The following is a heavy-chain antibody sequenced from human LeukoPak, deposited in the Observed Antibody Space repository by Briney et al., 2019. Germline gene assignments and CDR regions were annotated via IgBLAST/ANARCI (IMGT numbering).Heavy chain of an antibody. J-gene: IGHJ6*02. D-gene: IGHD2-2*01. CDR1: GGSISSGGYS. CDR3: ARVYCSSTSCYYYRHYYGMDV. V-gene: IGHV4-34*01. CDR2: INHSGST. Sequence: SETLSLTCAVSGGSISSGGYSWSWIRQPPGKGLEWIGEINHSGSTNYNPSLKSRVTISVDTSKNQFSLKLSSVTAADTAVYYCARVYCSSTSCYYYRHYYGMDVWGQGTTVTVSS.